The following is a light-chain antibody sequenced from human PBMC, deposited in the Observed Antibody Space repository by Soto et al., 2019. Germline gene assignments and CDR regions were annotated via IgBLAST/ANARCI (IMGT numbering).Light chain of an antibody. CDR2: EGS. CDR3: CSYAGSSTL. CDR1: SSDVGSYNL. Sequence: QSVLTQPASVSGSPGQSITISCTGTSSDVGSYNLVSWYQQHPGKAPKLMIYEGSKRPSGVSNRFSGTKSGNTASLTISVLQAEAEADYYCCSYAGSSTLFGGGTKLTVL. J-gene: IGLJ2*01. V-gene: IGLV2-23*01.